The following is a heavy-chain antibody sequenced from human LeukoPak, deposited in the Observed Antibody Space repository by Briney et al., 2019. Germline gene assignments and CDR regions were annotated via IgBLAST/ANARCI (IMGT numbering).Heavy chain of an antibody. V-gene: IGHV1-2*02. CDR1: GYTFTGYY. D-gene: IGHD6-6*01. CDR3: AREHSSIAGPHAFDI. Sequence: ASVKVSCKASGYTFTGYYMHWVRQAPGQGLEWMGWINPNSGGTNYAQKFQGRVTMTRDTSISTAYMGLSRLRSDDTAVYYCAREHSSIAGPHAFDIWGQGTMVTVSS. CDR2: INPNSGGT. J-gene: IGHJ3*02.